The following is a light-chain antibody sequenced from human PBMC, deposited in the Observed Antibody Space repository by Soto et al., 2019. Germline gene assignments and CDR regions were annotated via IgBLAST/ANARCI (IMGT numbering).Light chain of an antibody. J-gene: IGKJ1*01. CDR3: QHYDAYSTWT. CDR1: QTIRGY. CDR2: KAS. V-gene: IGKV1-5*03. Sequence: DIQMTQSPSTLSASVGDRVTITCRASQTIRGYLAWYQQKPGKAPKLLIYKASTLESVVPSRFSGSGSGTEFTLTISSLQPDDFSTYYCQHYDAYSTWTFGQGTKVDIK.